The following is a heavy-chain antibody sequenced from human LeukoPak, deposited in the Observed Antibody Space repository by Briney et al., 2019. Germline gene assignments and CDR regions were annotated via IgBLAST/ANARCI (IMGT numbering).Heavy chain of an antibody. CDR2: INHSGST. J-gene: IGHJ4*02. Sequence: SETLSLTCAVYGGSFSGYYWSWIRQPPGKGLEWIGEINHSGSTNYNPSLKSRVTISVDTSKNQFSLKLSSVTAADTAVYHCARGNPPDYYDSSGYYSMGAPFDYWGQGTLVTVSS. V-gene: IGHV4-34*01. CDR3: ARGNPPDYYDSSGYYSMGAPFDY. D-gene: IGHD3-22*01. CDR1: GGSFSGYY.